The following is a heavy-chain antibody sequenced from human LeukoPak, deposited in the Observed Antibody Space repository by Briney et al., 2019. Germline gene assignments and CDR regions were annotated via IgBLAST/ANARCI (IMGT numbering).Heavy chain of an antibody. CDR1: GFNFNNFA. CDR2: MTGPADTT. J-gene: IGHJ4*02. Sequence: GGSLRLSCAASGFNFNNFAMSRVRQAPGKGLEWLSAMTGPADTTYYAESVKGRFTISRDYSKSMVFLQMNSLRVEDTAIYYCAKGAEIDHWGQGTLVTVSS. CDR3: AKGAEIDH. V-gene: IGHV3-23*01.